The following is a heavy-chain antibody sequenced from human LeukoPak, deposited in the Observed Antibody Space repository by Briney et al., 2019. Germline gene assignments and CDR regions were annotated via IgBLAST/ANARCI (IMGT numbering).Heavy chain of an antibody. CDR2: IYPGDSDT. J-gene: IGHJ4*02. CDR1: GYSFTSYW. D-gene: IGHD6-19*01. CDR3: ARTGYSSGWYRYYFDY. V-gene: IGHV5-51*01. Sequence: GESLKISCKGSGYSFTSYWIGWVRQMPGKGLEWMGIIYPGDSDTRYSPSFQGQVTVSADKSISTAYLQWSSLKASDTAMYYCARTGYSSGWYRYYFDYWGQGTLVTVSS.